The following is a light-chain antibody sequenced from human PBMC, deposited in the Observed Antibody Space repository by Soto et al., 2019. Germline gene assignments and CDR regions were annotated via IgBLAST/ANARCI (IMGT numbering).Light chain of an antibody. CDR1: SSDIGNYDF. CDR2: EVS. Sequence: QSALTQPASVSGSPGQSITISCTGTSSDIGNYDFVSWYQQVPGTAPKAMIYEVSSRPSGVSNRFSGFKSANTAYLTISGVQPEDEADYHCSSYTTIKTVVFGGGTKLTVL. V-gene: IGLV2-14*01. CDR3: SSYTTIKTVV. J-gene: IGLJ2*01.